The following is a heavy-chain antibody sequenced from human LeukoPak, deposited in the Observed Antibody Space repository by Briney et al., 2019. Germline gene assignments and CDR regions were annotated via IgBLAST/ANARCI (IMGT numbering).Heavy chain of an antibody. D-gene: IGHD2-2*01. J-gene: IGHJ3*02. CDR1: GFTFSDYY. CDR3: ARGGYCSSTSCYRFTDAFDI. V-gene: IGHV3-11*01. Sequence: PGGSLRLSCAASGFTFSDYYMSWIRQAPGKGLEWVSYIRSSGSTIYYADSVRGRFTISRDNAKNSLYPQMNSLRAEDTAVYYCARGGYCSSTSCYRFTDAFDIWGQGTMVTVSS. CDR2: IRSSGSTI.